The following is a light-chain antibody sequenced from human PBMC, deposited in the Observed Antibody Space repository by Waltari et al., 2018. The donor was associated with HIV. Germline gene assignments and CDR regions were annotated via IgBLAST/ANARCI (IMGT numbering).Light chain of an antibody. V-gene: IGLV2-8*01. J-gene: IGLJ2*01. CDR1: SSDVGGYKY. Sequence: QSALTQPPSASGSPGQSVTISCTGISSDVGGYKYVSWYQHHPGKAPKLMIYEDNRRPSVVPVLFSGSKSGNTASLTVSGLQADDEADYYCSSYAGTNRLFGGGTKLTVL. CDR2: EDN. CDR3: SSYAGTNRL.